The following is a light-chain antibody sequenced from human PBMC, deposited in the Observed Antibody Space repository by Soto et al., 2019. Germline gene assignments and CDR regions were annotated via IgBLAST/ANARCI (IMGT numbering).Light chain of an antibody. V-gene: IGLV2-14*01. Sequence: QSAPTQPASVSGSPRQSITISCTGTSSDIGSHDYVSWYQHHPGKAPKLIIYEVTNRPSGVSDRFSGSKSGSTASLTISGLQAEDEADYHCTSYTSNTALVFGTGTKLTVL. CDR1: SSDIGSHDY. CDR3: TSYTSNTALV. J-gene: IGLJ1*01. CDR2: EVT.